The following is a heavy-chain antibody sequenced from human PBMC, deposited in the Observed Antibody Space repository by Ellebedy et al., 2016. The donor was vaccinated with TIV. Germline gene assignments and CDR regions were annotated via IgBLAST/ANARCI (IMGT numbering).Heavy chain of an antibody. CDR1: GYTFTSYG. Sequence: ASVKVSCXASGYTFTSYGISWVRQAPGQGLEWMGWISAYNGNTNYAQKLQGRVTMTTDTSTSTAYMGLRSLRSDDTAVYYCARIASTDLDYYYGMDVWGQGTTVTVSS. D-gene: IGHD4-11*01. CDR2: ISAYNGNT. V-gene: IGHV1-18*04. CDR3: ARIASTDLDYYYGMDV. J-gene: IGHJ6*02.